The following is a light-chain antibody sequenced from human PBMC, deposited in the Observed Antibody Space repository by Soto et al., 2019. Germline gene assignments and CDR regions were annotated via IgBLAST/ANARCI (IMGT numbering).Light chain of an antibody. CDR2: AAS. Sequence: DIQLTQSPSFLSASVGDRVTITCRASQGISSYLAWYQQKPGKAPKLLIYAASTLQSGVPSRFSGSGSGTEFTRTISSLQPEDFATYYGQQLNSYPYSFGQGTRLESK. CDR3: QQLNSYPYS. J-gene: IGKJ5*01. CDR1: QGISSY. V-gene: IGKV1-9*01.